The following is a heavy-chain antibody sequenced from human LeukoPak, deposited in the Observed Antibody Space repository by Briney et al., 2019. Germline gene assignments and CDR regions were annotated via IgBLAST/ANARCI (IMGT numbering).Heavy chain of an antibody. CDR1: GGSISSGSYY. CDR2: IYTSGST. V-gene: IGHV4-61*02. Sequence: SQTVSLTCTGSGGSISSGSYYWSWIRQPAGKGLEWIGRIYTSGSTNYNPSLKSRVTISVDTSKNQFSLKLSSVTAADTAVYYCARTYSGSPQYFQHWGQGTLVTVSS. D-gene: IGHD1-26*01. J-gene: IGHJ1*01. CDR3: ARTYSGSPQYFQH.